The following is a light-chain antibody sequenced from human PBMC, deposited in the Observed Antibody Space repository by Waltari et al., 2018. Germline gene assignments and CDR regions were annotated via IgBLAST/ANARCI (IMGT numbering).Light chain of an antibody. V-gene: IGKV3-11*01. CDR3: QQRSNWPPAVT. CDR1: QSISSY. J-gene: IGKJ4*01. CDR2: DAS. Sequence: EIVLTQSPATLTLSPGERATLSCRASQSISSYFAWYQQKPGQAPRLLIYDASTRATGIPARFSGSGSGTEFTLTISGLEPEDFAVYYCQQRSNWPPAVTFGGGTKVEIK.